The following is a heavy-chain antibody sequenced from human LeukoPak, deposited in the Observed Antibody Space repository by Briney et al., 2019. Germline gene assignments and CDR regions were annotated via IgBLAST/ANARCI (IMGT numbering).Heavy chain of an antibody. Sequence: GGSLRLSCAASGFSFSNYAMDWVRQAPGKGLEWVAVISKDGSMKYYSDSVKGRFTVSRDNSIHTLYLEVNSQKTEDTAVYYCAGESFDFWSQGTMVTVST. CDR1: GFSFSNYA. J-gene: IGHJ3*01. CDR2: ISKDGSMK. CDR3: AGESFDF. V-gene: IGHV3-30*04.